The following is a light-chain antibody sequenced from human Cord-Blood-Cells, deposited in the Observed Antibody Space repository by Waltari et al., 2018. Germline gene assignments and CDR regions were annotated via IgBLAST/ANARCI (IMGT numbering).Light chain of an antibody. CDR2: AAS. J-gene: IGKJ1*01. Sequence: DIQMTQSPSSLSASVGDRVTITCRASQSISSYLNWYQQKPGKAPKLVIYAASSLQSGVPASFSGSGSGTDFTLTISSLQPEDFATYYCQQSYSTPPWTFGQGTKVEIK. V-gene: IGKV1-39*01. CDR1: QSISSY. CDR3: QQSYSTPPWT.